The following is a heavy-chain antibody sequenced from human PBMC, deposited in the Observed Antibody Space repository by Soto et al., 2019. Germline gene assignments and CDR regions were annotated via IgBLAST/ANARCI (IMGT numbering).Heavy chain of an antibody. CDR1: GGTFSSYA. D-gene: IGHD4-17*01. J-gene: IGHJ6*02. V-gene: IGHV1-69*13. CDR3: ARVEHMTTVTKRRCYYYYGMDV. Sequence: GASVKVSCKASGGTFSSYAISWVRQAPGQGLEWMGGIIPIFGTANYAQKFQGRVTITADESTSTAYMELSSLRSEDTAVYYCARVEHMTTVTKRRCYYYYGMDVWGQGTTVTVS. CDR2: IIPIFGTA.